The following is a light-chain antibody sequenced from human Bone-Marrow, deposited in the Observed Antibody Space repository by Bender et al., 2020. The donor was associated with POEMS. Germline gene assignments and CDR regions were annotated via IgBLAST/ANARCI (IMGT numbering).Light chain of an antibody. CDR3: CSYTGTYSVI. J-gene: IGLJ2*01. CDR2: DVS. Sequence: HSALTQPRSVSGSPGQSVTISCTGTSSDVGAYNFVSWYQQHPGKAPKFLIYDVSKRPSGVPDRFSGSKSGNTASLTISRLQAEDEGDYYCCSYTGTYSVIFGGGTKLTVL. V-gene: IGLV2-11*01. CDR1: SSDVGAYNF.